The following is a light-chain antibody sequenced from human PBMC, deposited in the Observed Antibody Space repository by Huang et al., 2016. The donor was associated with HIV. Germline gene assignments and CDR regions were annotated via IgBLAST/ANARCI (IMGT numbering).Light chain of an antibody. CDR2: GSS. CDR3: QQSYGIPRT. CDR1: QNISKY. V-gene: IGKV1-39*01. J-gene: IGKJ2*01. Sequence: DIQMTQSPSSLSASVGDTVIITCRASQNISKYLNWYQQVPGRAPKLLIDGSSNLQREVSLMRFSGRASGTDFTLNITSLQPEDAATYFCQQSYGIPRTFGLGT.